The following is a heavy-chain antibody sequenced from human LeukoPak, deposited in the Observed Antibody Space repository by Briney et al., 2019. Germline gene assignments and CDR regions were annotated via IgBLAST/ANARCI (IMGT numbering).Heavy chain of an antibody. J-gene: IGHJ6*03. CDR1: GGSISTSNYY. D-gene: IGHD6-19*01. CDR2: IYYSGST. V-gene: IGHV4-39*07. CDR3: ARLWGGTKRRQWLVKDYYYYMDV. Sequence: SETLSLTCTVSGGSISTSNYYWGWIRQPPGKGLEWIGSIYYSGSTYYNPSLKSRVTISVDTSKNQFSLKLSSVTAADTAVYYCARLWGGTKRRQWLVKDYYYYMDVWGKGTTVTISS.